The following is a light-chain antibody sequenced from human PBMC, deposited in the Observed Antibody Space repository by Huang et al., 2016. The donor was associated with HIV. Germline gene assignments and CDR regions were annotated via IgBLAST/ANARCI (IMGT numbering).Light chain of an antibody. CDR1: RDISNY. CDR2: DAS. J-gene: IGKJ4*01. Sequence: DIQMTQSPSSLSASVGDRVTITCQASRDISNYLNWYQQKPGKAPKLLIYDASNLETGGPSRFSGSGSGTDFTFTISSLQPEDVATYSCQQYDTLPWVTFGGGTKVEIK. V-gene: IGKV1-33*01. CDR3: QQYDTLPWVT.